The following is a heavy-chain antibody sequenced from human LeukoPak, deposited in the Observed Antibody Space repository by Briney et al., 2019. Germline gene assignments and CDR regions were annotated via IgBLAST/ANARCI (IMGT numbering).Heavy chain of an antibody. J-gene: IGHJ4*02. V-gene: IGHV3-30*03. CDR2: ISHDGSNK. D-gene: IGHD7-27*01. CDR1: GLTLSSYG. Sequence: TGGSLRLSCAASGLTLSSYGMHWVRQAPGKGLEWVAVISHDGSNKYYADSVKGRFTISRDNAKNTLYLQMNSLRAEDTAVYYCATYWGFDYWGQGTLVTVSS. CDR3: ATYWGFDY.